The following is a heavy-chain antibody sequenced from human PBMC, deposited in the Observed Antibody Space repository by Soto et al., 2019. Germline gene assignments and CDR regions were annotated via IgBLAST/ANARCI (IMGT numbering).Heavy chain of an antibody. Sequence: EVQLLESGGGLLQPGGSLRLSCEASGFTFSSYGMSWVRQAPGKGLEWVSTIGGSGGNTYYAKSVKGRFTISRDNSKNTLYPQMNSLTAEDSALYYCAKDVVVVAATPAIGVFDIWGQGTMVTVSS. V-gene: IGHV3-23*01. CDR3: AKDVVVVAATPAIGVFDI. D-gene: IGHD2-15*01. CDR1: GFTFSSYG. CDR2: IGGSGGNT. J-gene: IGHJ3*02.